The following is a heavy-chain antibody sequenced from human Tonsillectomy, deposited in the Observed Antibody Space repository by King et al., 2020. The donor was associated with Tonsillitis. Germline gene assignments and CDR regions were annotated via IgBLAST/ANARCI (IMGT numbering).Heavy chain of an antibody. Sequence: VLLVESGGGLVQPGGSLRLSCAASGFTFSSYAMSWVRQAPGKGLEWVSAISGSGGSTYYADSVKGRFTISRDNSKNTLYLQMNSLRAEDTAVYYCAPRGSYSGSFPDYFDYWGQGTLVTVSS. CDR2: ISGSGGST. D-gene: IGHD1-26*01. J-gene: IGHJ4*02. V-gene: IGHV3-23*04. CDR1: GFTFSSYA. CDR3: APRGSYSGSFPDYFDY.